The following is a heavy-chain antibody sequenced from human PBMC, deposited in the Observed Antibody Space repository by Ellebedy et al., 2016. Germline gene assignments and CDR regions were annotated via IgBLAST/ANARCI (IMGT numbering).Heavy chain of an antibody. CDR1: GGSFSGYY. V-gene: IGHV4-59*08. CDR2: IYYSGST. CDR3: ASHRPGFDP. Sequence: SETLSLTXAVYGGSFSGYYWSWIRQPPGKGLEWIGYIYYSGSTYYNPSLKSRVTISLDTSKNQVSLKVTSMTAADTGMYFWASHRPGFDPWGQGSLVTVSS. J-gene: IGHJ5*02.